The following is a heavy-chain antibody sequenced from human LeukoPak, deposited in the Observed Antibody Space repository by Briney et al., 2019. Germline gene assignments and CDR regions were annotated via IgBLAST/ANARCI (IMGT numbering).Heavy chain of an antibody. V-gene: IGHV3-23*01. CDR1: GFTFSSYA. J-gene: IGHJ3*02. CDR3: AKDPGGILGWSEGAFDI. Sequence: PGGSLRLSCAASGFTFSSYAMSWVRQAPGKGLEWVSAISGSGGSTYYADSVKGRFTISRDNSKNTLYLQMNSLRAEDTAVYYCAKDPGGILGWSEGAFDIWGQGTMVTVSS. CDR2: ISGSGGST. D-gene: IGHD3-16*01.